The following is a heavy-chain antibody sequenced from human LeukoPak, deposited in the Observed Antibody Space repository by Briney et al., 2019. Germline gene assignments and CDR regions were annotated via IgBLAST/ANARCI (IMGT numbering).Heavy chain of an antibody. D-gene: IGHD2-2*01. V-gene: IGHV3-23*01. CDR1: GFTFSSYA. CDR2: ISGSGGST. J-gene: IGHJ5*02. Sequence: SGGSLRLSCAASGFTFSSYAMSWVRQAPGKGLEWVSAISGSGGSTYYADSVKGRFTISRDNSKNTLYLQMNTLRAEDTAVYYCAKYAEYQLLYWFDPWGQGTLVTVSS. CDR3: AKYAEYQLLYWFDP.